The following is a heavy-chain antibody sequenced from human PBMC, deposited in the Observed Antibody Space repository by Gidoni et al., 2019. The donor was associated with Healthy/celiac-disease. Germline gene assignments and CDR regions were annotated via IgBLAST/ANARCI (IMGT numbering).Heavy chain of an antibody. Sequence: VQLVLPGGGVVQSVRYLRLSCAASGFTFSCYGMHWVRQAPGKGLEWVAVISYDGSNKYYADSVKGRCTISRDNSKNTLYLQMNSLRAEDTAVYYCAKSLGGSSLGIDYWGQGTLVTVSS. J-gene: IGHJ4*02. D-gene: IGHD6-13*01. CDR1: GFTFSCYG. CDR3: AKSLGGSSLGIDY. V-gene: IGHV3-30*18. CDR2: ISYDGSNK.